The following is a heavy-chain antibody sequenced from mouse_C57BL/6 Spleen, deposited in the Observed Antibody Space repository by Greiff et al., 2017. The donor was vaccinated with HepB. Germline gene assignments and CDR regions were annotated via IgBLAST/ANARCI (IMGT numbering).Heavy chain of an antibody. CDR2: IDPETGGT. CDR1: GYTFTDYE. Sequence: LQESGAELVRPGASVTLSCKASGYTFTDYEMHWVKQTPVHGLEWIGAIDPETGGTAYNQKFKGKAILTADKSSSTAYMELRSLTSEDSAVYYCTRGLYGSSAYAMDYWGQGTSVTVSS. V-gene: IGHV1-15*01. D-gene: IGHD1-1*01. CDR3: TRGLYGSSAYAMDY. J-gene: IGHJ4*01.